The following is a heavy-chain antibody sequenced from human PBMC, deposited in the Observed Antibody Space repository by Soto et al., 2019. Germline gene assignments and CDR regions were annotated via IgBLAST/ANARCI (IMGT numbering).Heavy chain of an antibody. CDR3: VKDSLGGMTPVFMPGPD. CDR1: GLTFSTYG. D-gene: IGHD2-2*01. Sequence: GGSLRLSCAASGLTFSTYGFHWVRQAPGKGLEWVAVISNDVRNIHYAESVKGRFTISRDNSKNTLYLQMNSLRPNDTAVYYCVKDSLGGMTPVFMPGPDWGQGTLVTVSS. V-gene: IGHV3-30*18. CDR2: ISNDVRNI. J-gene: IGHJ4*02.